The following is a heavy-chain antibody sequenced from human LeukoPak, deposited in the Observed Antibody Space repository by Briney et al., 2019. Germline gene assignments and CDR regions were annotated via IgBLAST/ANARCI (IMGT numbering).Heavy chain of an antibody. D-gene: IGHD3-9*01. J-gene: IGHJ2*01. Sequence: PSETLSLTCTVSGGSISSSSYYWGWIRQPPGKGLEWIGSIYYIGSTYYNPSLKSRVTISVDTSKNQFSLKLSSVTAADTAVYYCARSSYDILTGYYLSTYWYFDLWGRGTLVTVSS. CDR1: GGSISSSSYY. CDR2: IYYIGST. V-gene: IGHV4-39*07. CDR3: ARSSYDILTGYYLSTYWYFDL.